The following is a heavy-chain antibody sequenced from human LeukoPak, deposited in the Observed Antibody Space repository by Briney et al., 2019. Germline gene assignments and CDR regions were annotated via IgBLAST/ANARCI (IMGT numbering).Heavy chain of an antibody. CDR1: GFAVKSSY. V-gene: IGHV3-53*01. CDR3: ARDSAGNQYSSGNFDL. CDR2: LYAGGES. Sequence: GGSLRLSCAASGFAVKSSYMNWVRQAPGKGLEWVSVLYAGGESYYADSVLGRFTISRDNSNNTVFLEMKSLTADDTAVYFCARDSAGNQYSSGNFDLWGQGTLVTVSS. J-gene: IGHJ4*02. D-gene: IGHD3-10*01.